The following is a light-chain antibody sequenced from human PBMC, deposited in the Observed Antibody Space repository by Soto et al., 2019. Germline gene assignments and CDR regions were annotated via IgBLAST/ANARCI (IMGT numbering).Light chain of an antibody. V-gene: IGKV3-11*01. CDR2: GAS. Sequence: EIVVTQSPATLSVSTGERATLSCRASQSVSSNLAWYQQKPGQAPRLLIYGASTRATGIPARFSGSGSGTDFTLTISSLEPEDFAVYYCQQRSNWPITFGQGTRLEIK. CDR3: QQRSNWPIT. CDR1: QSVSSN. J-gene: IGKJ5*01.